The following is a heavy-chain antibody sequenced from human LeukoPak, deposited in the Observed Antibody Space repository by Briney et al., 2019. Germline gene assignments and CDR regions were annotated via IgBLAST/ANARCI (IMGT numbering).Heavy chain of an antibody. Sequence: PSETLSLTCAVYGESFKDYYWNWIRQPPGEGLEWIGEINHSGSSNYNPSLKSRVTISVDTSKNQFSLKLSSVTAADTAVYYCARDQSGSYYWGQGTLVTVSS. CDR2: INHSGSS. D-gene: IGHD1-26*01. CDR3: ARDQSGSYY. CDR1: GESFKDYY. J-gene: IGHJ4*02. V-gene: IGHV4-34*01.